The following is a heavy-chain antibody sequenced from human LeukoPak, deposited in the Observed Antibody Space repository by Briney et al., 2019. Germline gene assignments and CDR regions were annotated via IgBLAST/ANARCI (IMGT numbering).Heavy chain of an antibody. CDR1: GFTFSSYW. Sequence: GGSLRLSCAASGFTFSSYWMSWVRQAPGKGLEWVANIKQDGSEKYYVDSVKGRFTISRDNAKNSLYLQMNSLRAEDTAVYFCTRVTYYYDNSGYFHFDSWGQGSLVTVSS. J-gene: IGHJ4*02. D-gene: IGHD3-22*01. CDR2: IKQDGSEK. CDR3: TRVTYYYDNSGYFHFDS. V-gene: IGHV3-7*01.